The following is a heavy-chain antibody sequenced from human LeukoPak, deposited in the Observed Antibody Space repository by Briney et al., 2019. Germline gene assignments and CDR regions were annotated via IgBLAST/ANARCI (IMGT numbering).Heavy chain of an antibody. Sequence: PGRSLKLSRAASGFIFSNYGMHWVRQAPGKGLEWVANIKQDGSEKYYVDSVKGRFTISRDNAKNSLYLQMNSLRAEDTAVYYCAVGATRAPIDYWGQGTLVTVSS. J-gene: IGHJ4*02. D-gene: IGHD1-26*01. V-gene: IGHV3-7*01. CDR2: IKQDGSEK. CDR1: GFIFSNYG. CDR3: AVGATRAPIDY.